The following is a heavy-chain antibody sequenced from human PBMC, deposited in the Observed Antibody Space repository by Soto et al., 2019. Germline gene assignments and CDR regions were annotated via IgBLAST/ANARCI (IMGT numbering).Heavy chain of an antibody. CDR3: ARPPIQGGREGLDF. CDR1: GYRFSTYW. J-gene: IGHJ5*01. D-gene: IGHD3-10*01. CDR2: IYPGDSDI. V-gene: IGHV5-51*01. Sequence: GEPLKISCKGSGYRFSTYWIAWVRQMPGKGLEWMGIIYPGDSDIKYSPSFQGHVSISVDKSISTAYLQWSSLKASDTAMYYCARPPIQGGREGLDFWGQGTLVTVSS.